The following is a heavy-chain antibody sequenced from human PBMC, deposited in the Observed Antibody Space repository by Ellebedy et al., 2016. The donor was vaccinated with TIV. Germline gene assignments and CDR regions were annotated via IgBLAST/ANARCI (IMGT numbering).Heavy chain of an antibody. CDR3: ARGRLVGNTGYYFDS. Sequence: MPGGSLRLSCTVSGGSISSYYWSWIRQPPGKGLEWIANIYSSGGANYNPSFKSRVTISLDTSKIQFSLKLSSVTAADTAVYYCARGRLVGNTGYYFDSWGQGALVTVSS. V-gene: IGHV4-59*01. CDR2: IYSSGGA. J-gene: IGHJ4*02. CDR1: GGSISSYY. D-gene: IGHD1-26*01.